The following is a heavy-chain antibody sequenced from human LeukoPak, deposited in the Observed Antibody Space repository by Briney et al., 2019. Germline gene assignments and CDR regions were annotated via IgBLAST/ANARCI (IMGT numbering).Heavy chain of an antibody. CDR1: GFTFSSYA. CDR2: ISGSGGST. CDR3: ARDSIAAAGDFDY. J-gene: IGHJ4*02. V-gene: IGHV3-23*01. Sequence: PGGSLRLSCAASGFTFSSYAMSWVRQAPGKGLEWVSTISGSGGSTYYADSVKGRFTISRDNAKNTLYLQMNSLRAEDTAVYYCARDSIAAAGDFDYWGQGTLVTVSS. D-gene: IGHD6-13*01.